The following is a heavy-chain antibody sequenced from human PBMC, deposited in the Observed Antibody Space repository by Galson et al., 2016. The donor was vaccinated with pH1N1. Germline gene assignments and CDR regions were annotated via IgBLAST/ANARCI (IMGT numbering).Heavy chain of an antibody. CDR3: ARLDYGDYSGYFEY. J-gene: IGHJ4*02. Sequence: PALVKPTQTLTLTCTFSGFSLSTSGVGVGWIRQPPGKALEWLALIEWDDDKYYSTSLKTRLTISKDTSKNQVVLTMTNMDPVDTATYYCARLDYGDYSGYFEYWGQGTLVTVSS. D-gene: IGHD4-17*01. CDR1: GFSLSTSGVG. V-gene: IGHV2-70*01. CDR2: IEWDDDK.